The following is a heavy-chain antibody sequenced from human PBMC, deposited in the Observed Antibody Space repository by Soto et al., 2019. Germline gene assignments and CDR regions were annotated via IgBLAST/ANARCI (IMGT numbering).Heavy chain of an antibody. J-gene: IGHJ4*02. CDR3: ARDHSSSWYYFDY. V-gene: IGHV3-30*03. CDR2: ISYDGSNK. D-gene: IGHD6-13*01. Sequence: GGSLRLSCAASGFTFSSYGMHWVRQAPGKGLEWVAVISYDGSNKYYADSVKGRFTISRDNSKNTLYLQMNSLRAEDTAVYYCARDHSSSWYYFDYWGQGTLVTVSS. CDR1: GFTFSSYG.